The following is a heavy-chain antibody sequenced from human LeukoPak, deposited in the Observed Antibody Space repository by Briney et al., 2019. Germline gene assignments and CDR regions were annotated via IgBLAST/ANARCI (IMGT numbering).Heavy chain of an antibody. V-gene: IGHV4-38-2*02. CDR1: GYSISSGYY. Sequence: SETLSLTCTVSGYSISSGYYWGWIRQPPGKGLEWIGNIYHSESTNYNPSLKSRVTMSVDTSKNQFSLKLSSVTAADTAVYYCARAYSSGWYEFWFDPWGQGTLVTVSS. CDR3: ARAYSSGWYEFWFDP. D-gene: IGHD6-19*01. J-gene: IGHJ5*02. CDR2: IYHSEST.